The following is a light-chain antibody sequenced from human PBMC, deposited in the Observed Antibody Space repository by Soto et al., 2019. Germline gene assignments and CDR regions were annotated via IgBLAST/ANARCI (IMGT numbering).Light chain of an antibody. J-gene: IGLJ2*01. CDR1: SSDVGNYNY. CDR2: DVS. Sequence: QSALTQPASVSGSPGQSITISCTGTSSDVGNYNYVSWYQQYPGKAPKLMIYDVSNRPSGVSYRFSGSKPGNTASLTISGLQAEDEADYYCSSYTTSSTHVVFGGGTKLTVL. V-gene: IGLV2-14*01. CDR3: SSYTTSSTHVV.